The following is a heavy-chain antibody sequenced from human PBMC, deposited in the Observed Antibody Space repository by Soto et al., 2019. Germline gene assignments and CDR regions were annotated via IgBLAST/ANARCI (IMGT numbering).Heavy chain of an antibody. CDR3: AKGGRVWGGYDLFDF. CDR2: ISYDGSNK. J-gene: IGHJ4*02. CDR1: GFTFSSYG. Sequence: GGSLRLSCAASGFTFSSYGMHWVRQAPGKGLEWVAVISYDGSNKYYADSVKGRFTISRDNSKNTLYLQMNSLRAEDTAVYYCAKGGRVWGGYDLFDFWGQGTLVTVSS. D-gene: IGHD5-12*01. V-gene: IGHV3-30*18.